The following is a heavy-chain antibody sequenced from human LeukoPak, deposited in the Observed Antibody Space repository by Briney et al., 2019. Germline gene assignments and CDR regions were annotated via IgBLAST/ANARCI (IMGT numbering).Heavy chain of an antibody. V-gene: IGHV3-7*01. CDR3: ARGSGWTDY. J-gene: IGHJ4*02. CDR1: GFTFDDYA. Sequence: PGGSLRLSCAASGFTFDDYAMHWVRQAPGKGLEWVANIKEDGSDKYYVDSVKGRFTISRDNAKNSVYLQMNSLRAEDTAVYYCARGSGWTDYWGQGTLVTVSS. CDR2: IKEDGSDK. D-gene: IGHD6-19*01.